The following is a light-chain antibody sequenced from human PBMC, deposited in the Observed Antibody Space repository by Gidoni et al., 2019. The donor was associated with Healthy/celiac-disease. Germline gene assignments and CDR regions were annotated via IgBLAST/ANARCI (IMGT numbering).Light chain of an antibody. CDR3: QQYNNWPPLT. V-gene: IGKV3-15*01. CDR1: QSVSSN. J-gene: IGKJ4*01. CDR2: GAS. Sequence: EIVMTQSPATLSVSPGERATLSCRASQSVSSNLAWYQQKPGQAPRLLIYGASTRATGIPARFSGSGSGTEFTLTISSLQSEDFVFYYCQQYNNWPPLTFGGXTKVEIK.